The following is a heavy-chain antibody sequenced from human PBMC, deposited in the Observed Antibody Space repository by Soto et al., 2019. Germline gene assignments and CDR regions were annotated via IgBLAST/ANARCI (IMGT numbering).Heavy chain of an antibody. V-gene: IGHV1-18*04. D-gene: IGHD3-10*01. CDR2: ISAYNGNT. J-gene: IGHJ4*01. CDR3: ERVGDYGPGSYAY. Sequence: ASVKVSCKASGYTVTSYGMKWVGQSPAQGLAWMGPISAYNGNTNYSQKLQGRVTMTTETDTSTAYMELRSLRSDDTAVYYCERVGDYGPGSYAYWG. CDR1: GYTVTSYG.